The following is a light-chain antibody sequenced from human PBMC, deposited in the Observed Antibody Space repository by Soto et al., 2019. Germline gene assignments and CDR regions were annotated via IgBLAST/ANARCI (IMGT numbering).Light chain of an antibody. Sequence: EVVMTQSPATLSVSPGESATLSCRASQSVSNSLTWSQQKPGQAPRLLIHGASTRATGIPGRFSGSGSGTAFTLTISSLQSEDSAVYYCQQYNSWPWTFGQRTKVDI. CDR2: GAS. CDR1: QSVSNS. J-gene: IGKJ1*01. V-gene: IGKV3-15*01. CDR3: QQYNSWPWT.